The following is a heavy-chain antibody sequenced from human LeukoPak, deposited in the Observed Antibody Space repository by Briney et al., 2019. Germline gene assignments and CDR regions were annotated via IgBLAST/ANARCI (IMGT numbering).Heavy chain of an antibody. Sequence: GESLRLSCAASGFTFSSYWMSWVRQAPGKGLEWVANIKQDGSEKYYVDSVKGRFTISRDNAKNSLYLQMNSLRAEDTAVYYCAGGGFYYYDSSGYYGFDPWGQGTLVTVSS. D-gene: IGHD3-22*01. V-gene: IGHV3-7*01. CDR1: GFTFSSYW. CDR2: IKQDGSEK. CDR3: AGGGFYYYDSSGYYGFDP. J-gene: IGHJ5*02.